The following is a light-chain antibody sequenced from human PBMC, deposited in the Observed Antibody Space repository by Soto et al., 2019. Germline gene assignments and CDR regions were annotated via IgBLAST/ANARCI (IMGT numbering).Light chain of an antibody. CDR1: SSDVGSYDL. Sequence: QSALTQPASVSGSPGQSITIPCTGTSSDVGSYDLVSWYQQHPGKAPKLMIYEDTKRPSGISTRFSGSKSGNAASLTISGLQAEAEADYYCCSYAGSGTFVFGTGTKLTVL. CDR2: EDT. V-gene: IGLV2-23*01. CDR3: CSYAGSGTFV. J-gene: IGLJ1*01.